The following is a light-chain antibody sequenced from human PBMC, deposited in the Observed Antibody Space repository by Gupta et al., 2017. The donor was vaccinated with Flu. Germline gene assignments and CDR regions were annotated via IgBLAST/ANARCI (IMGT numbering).Light chain of an antibody. Sequence: SYALSQPPSVSVSPGQTASVTCSGDKLENKNVCWYQLKPGQSPVLVIYQDKKRPSGIPERISGSNSGNTATLTISGTQAMDEAVYHWQAWDNNIVVFGGGTNLTVL. J-gene: IGLJ2*01. CDR1: KLENKN. CDR2: QDK. V-gene: IGLV3-1*01. CDR3: QAWDNNIVV.